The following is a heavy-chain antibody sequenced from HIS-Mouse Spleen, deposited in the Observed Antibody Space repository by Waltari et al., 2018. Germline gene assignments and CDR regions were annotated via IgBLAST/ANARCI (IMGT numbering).Heavy chain of an antibody. V-gene: IGHV3-30*18. Sequence: QVQLVESGGGVVQPGRSLRLPCAASGFTLRSYGMHWVRQAPGKGLEWVAVISDDGSNKYYADSVKGRFTISRDNSKNTLYLQMNSLRAEDTAVYYCAKASSGWLDYWGQGTLVTVSS. J-gene: IGHJ4*02. CDR2: ISDDGSNK. CDR1: GFTLRSYG. CDR3: AKASSGWLDY. D-gene: IGHD6-19*01.